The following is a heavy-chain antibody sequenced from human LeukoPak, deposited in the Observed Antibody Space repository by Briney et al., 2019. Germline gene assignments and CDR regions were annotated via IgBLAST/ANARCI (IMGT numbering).Heavy chain of an antibody. D-gene: IGHD4-17*01. J-gene: IGHJ4*02. CDR3: ATHVSGDYSRFDY. V-gene: IGHV1-2*02. CDR2: INPNSGGT. Sequence: ASVTVSCKASGYTCTGYYMHWVRQAPGQGIEWMGWINPNSGGTNYAQKFQGRVTMTRDTSISTAYMELSRLRSDDTAVYYCATHVSGDYSRFDYWGQGTLVTVSS. CDR1: GYTCTGYY.